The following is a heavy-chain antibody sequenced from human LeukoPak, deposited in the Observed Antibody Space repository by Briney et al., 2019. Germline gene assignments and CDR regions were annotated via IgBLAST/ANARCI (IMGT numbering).Heavy chain of an antibody. V-gene: IGHV1-18*01. CDR3: AIVRITIFGVVNYNWFDP. Sequence: ASVKVSCKASGYTFTSYGISWVRQAPEQGLEWRGWISVYNGNTNYAQKLQGSVTMTTDTSTSTAYMELRSLRSDDTAVYYCAIVRITIFGVVNYNWFDPWGQGTLVTVSS. CDR2: ISVYNGNT. J-gene: IGHJ5*02. CDR1: GYTFTSYG. D-gene: IGHD3-3*01.